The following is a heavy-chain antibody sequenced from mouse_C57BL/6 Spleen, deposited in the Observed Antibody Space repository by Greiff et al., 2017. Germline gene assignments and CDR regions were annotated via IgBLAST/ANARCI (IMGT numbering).Heavy chain of an antibody. Sequence: EVMLVESEGGLVQPGSSMKLSCTASGFTFSDYYMAWVRQVPEKGLEWVANINYDGSSTYYLDSLKSRFIISRDNAKNILYLQMSSLKSEDTATYYCARENGGGYFDYWGQGTTLTVSS. V-gene: IGHV5-16*01. CDR1: GFTFSDYY. CDR2: INYDGSST. J-gene: IGHJ2*01. CDR3: ARENGGGYFDY.